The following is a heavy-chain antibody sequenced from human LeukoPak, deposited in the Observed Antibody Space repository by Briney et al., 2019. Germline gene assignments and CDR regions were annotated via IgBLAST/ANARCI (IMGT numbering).Heavy chain of an antibody. CDR1: GGSFSGYY. V-gene: IGHV4-34*01. D-gene: IGHD2-2*01. CDR2: INHSGST. J-gene: IGHJ3*02. Sequence: SETLSLTCAVYGGSFSGYYWSWIRQPPGKGLEWIGEINHSGSTNYNPSLKSRVTISVDTSKNQFSLKLSFVTAADTAVYYCARARSCTSCYPLPKFAYFDIWGQGTMVTVSS. CDR3: ARARSCTSCYPLPKFAYFDI.